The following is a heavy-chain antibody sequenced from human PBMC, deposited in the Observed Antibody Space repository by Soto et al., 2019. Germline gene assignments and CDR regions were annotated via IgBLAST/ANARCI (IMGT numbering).Heavy chain of an antibody. Sequence: QVQLVESGGGVVQPGRSLRLSCAASGFTFSSYGMHWVRQAPGKGLEWVAVISYDGSNKYYADSVKGRFTISRDNSKNTLYLQMKSLRAEDTAGYYCAKARGTRRHSYGSRPPPDYWGQGTLVTVSS. D-gene: IGHD5-18*01. V-gene: IGHV3-30*18. CDR2: ISYDGSNK. CDR3: AKARGTRRHSYGSRPPPDY. CDR1: GFTFSSYG. J-gene: IGHJ4*02.